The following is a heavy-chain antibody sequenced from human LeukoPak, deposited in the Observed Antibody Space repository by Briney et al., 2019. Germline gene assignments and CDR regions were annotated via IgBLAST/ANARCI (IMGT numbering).Heavy chain of an antibody. Sequence: SETLSLTCTVSGVSISSYFWTWIRQPPGKGLEWIGYIYYSGSTSYNPSLKSRVTISLDTSNNQFSLSLTSVTAADTAVYYCARSGGYYAQALWGRGTLVTVSS. J-gene: IGHJ2*01. V-gene: IGHV4-59*01. CDR2: IYYSGST. D-gene: IGHD3-22*01. CDR3: ARSGGYYAQAL. CDR1: GVSISSYF.